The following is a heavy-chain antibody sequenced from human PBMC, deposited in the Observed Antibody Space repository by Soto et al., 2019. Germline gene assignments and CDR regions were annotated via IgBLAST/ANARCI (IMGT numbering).Heavy chain of an antibody. CDR1: GITFGSRA. CDR3: ARLPLQTLRFLEYYYGMDV. Sequence: PGGSLRLSCVASGITFGSRAMSWVRQAPGEGLEWVSIISDSGGDTKYADSVRGRFTISRDNSKNTLYVQMSSLKASDTAMYYCARLPLQTLRFLEYYYGMDVWGQGTTVTVSS. J-gene: IGHJ6*02. D-gene: IGHD3-3*01. V-gene: IGHV3-23*01. CDR2: ISDSGGDT.